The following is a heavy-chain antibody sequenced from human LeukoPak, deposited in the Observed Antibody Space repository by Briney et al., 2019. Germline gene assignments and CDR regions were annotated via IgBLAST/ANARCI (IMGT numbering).Heavy chain of an antibody. V-gene: IGHV3-7*01. CDR3: ASLGYCSGTSCRAPFDY. CDR2: IKQDGSEK. D-gene: IGHD2-2*01. J-gene: IGHJ4*02. Sequence: GGSLRLSCAASGFTFSSYWMSWVRQAPGKGLEWVANIKQDGSEKYYVDSVKGRFTISRDNAKNSLYLQMNSLRAEDTVVYYCASLGYCSGTSCRAPFDYWGQGTLVTVSS. CDR1: GFTFSSYW.